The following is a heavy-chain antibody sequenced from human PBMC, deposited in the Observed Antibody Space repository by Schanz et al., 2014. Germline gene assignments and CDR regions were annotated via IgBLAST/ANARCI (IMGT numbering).Heavy chain of an antibody. J-gene: IGHJ4*02. CDR3: VRDELLWFGEVLSLDY. Sequence: VQLVDSGGGLVEPGGSLRLSCAASGFSFSSYAMGWVRQARGKGLEWVSAISGRDGSTYYADSVRGRFTISSDNSKSTLYLQMSSLRAEDTALYYCVRDELLWFGEVLSLDYWGQGALVTVSS. V-gene: IGHV3-23*04. CDR2: ISGRDGST. CDR1: GFSFSSYA. D-gene: IGHD3-10*01.